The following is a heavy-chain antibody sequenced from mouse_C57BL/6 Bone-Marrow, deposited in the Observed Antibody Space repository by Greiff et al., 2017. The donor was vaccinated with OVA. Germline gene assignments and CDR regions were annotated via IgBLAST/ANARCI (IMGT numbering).Heavy chain of an antibody. CDR3: ARYNSNPAWFAY. D-gene: IGHD2-5*01. CDR2: IRNKANGYKN. CDR1: GFTFTDYY. Sequence: EVQRVESGGGLVQPGGSLSLSCAASGFTFTDYYMSWVRQPPGQALEWLGFIRNKANGYKNEYSASVKGRFTISRDNSQSILYLQMNALRAEDSATYDCARYNSNPAWFAYWGQGTLVTVSA. V-gene: IGHV7-3*01. J-gene: IGHJ3*01.